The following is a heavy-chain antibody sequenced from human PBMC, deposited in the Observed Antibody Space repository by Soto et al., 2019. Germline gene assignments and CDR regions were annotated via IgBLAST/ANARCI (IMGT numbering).Heavy chain of an antibody. Sequence: VGSLRLSCAASGFTFTDYWIHWVRQSPGKGLVWVAHIHSDGATTTYADSVKGRFTISRDNARNTVSLQMNGLRVEDTAVYYCARGGIGSFDYWGQGALVTVSS. CDR3: ARGGIGSFDY. CDR2: IHSDGATT. V-gene: IGHV3-74*01. J-gene: IGHJ4*02. D-gene: IGHD3-16*01. CDR1: GFTFTDYW.